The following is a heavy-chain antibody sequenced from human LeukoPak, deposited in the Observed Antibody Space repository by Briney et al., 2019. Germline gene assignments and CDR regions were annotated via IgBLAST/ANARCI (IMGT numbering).Heavy chain of an antibody. J-gene: IGHJ4*02. D-gene: IGHD2-2*01. Sequence: GESLKISSRGSGYSFTTYWIGWVRQMPGKGLEGMGIIYPGDSDTRYSPAFQGQVTMSADKSINTAYLQWSSLKASDTAMYYCARRKGCSSTSCPPDYWGQGTLVTVSS. CDR3: ARRKGCSSTSCPPDY. CDR2: IYPGDSDT. V-gene: IGHV5-51*01. CDR1: GYSFTTYW.